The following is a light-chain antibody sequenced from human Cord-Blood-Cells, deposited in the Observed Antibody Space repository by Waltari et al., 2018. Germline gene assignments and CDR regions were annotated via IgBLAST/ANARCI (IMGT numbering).Light chain of an antibody. CDR2: AAS. V-gene: IGKV1-39*01. Sequence: DIQMTHSPSSLSASVGDRVTITCRPSQSISSYFNWYQQKPGKAPKLLIYAASSLQSGVPSTFSGSGSGTDFTLTISSLQPEDFATYYCQQSYSTPRPFGQGTKVEIK. J-gene: IGKJ1*01. CDR3: QQSYSTPRP. CDR1: QSISSY.